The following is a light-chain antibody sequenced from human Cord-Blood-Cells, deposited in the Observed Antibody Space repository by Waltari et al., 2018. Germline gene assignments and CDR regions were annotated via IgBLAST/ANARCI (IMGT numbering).Light chain of an antibody. V-gene: IGLV2-14*01. J-gene: IGLJ1*01. Sequence: QSALTQPASVSGSPGQSITISCTGTSSDVGGSNYVSWYQQHPGKAPKLMIYEYINRPSGVSNRFSGSKSGNTASLTSSGLQAEDEADYYCSSYTSSSTYVFGTGTKVTVL. CDR1: SSDVGGSNY. CDR2: EYI. CDR3: SSYTSSSTYV.